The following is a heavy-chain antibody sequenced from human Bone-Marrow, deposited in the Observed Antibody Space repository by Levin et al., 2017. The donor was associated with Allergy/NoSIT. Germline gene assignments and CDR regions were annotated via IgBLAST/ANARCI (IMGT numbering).Heavy chain of an antibody. CDR2: ISYDGSNK. CDR3: ARQDYYDSSTFLYYYYGMDV. V-gene: IGHV3-30*04. Sequence: LGESLKVSCAASGFTFSSYAMHWVRQAPGKGLEWVAVISYDGSNKYYADSVKGRFTISRDNSKNTLYLQMNSLRAEDTAVYYCARQDYYDSSTFLYYYYGMDVWGQGTTVTVSS. D-gene: IGHD3-22*01. J-gene: IGHJ6*02. CDR1: GFTFSSYA.